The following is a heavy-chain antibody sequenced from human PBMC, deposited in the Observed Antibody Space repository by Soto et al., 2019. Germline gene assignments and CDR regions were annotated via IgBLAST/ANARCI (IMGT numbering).Heavy chain of an antibody. CDR1: GYTFTSYD. D-gene: IGHD3-22*01. CDR3: ARVTYYYDSSGSWAYDAFDI. CDR2: MNPNSGNT. V-gene: IGHV1-8*01. J-gene: IGHJ3*02. Sequence: ASVKVSCKASGYTFTSYDINWVRQATGQGLEWMGWMNPNSGNTGYAQKFQGRVTMTRNTSISTAYMELSSLRAEDTAVYYCARVTYYYDSSGSWAYDAFDIWGQGTMVTVSS.